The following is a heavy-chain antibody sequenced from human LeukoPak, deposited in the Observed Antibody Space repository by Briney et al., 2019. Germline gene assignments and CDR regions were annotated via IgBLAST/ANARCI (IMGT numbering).Heavy chain of an antibody. D-gene: IGHD2-2*02. Sequence: GGSLRLSCAASGFTFSSYAMHWVRQAPGKGLEYVSAISSNGGSTYYANSVKGRFTISRDNSKNTLYLQMGSLRAEDMAVYYCARGVEYCSSTSCYTFDYWGLGTLVTVSS. CDR2: ISSNGGST. CDR1: GFTFSSYA. J-gene: IGHJ4*02. V-gene: IGHV3-64*01. CDR3: ARGVEYCSSTSCYTFDY.